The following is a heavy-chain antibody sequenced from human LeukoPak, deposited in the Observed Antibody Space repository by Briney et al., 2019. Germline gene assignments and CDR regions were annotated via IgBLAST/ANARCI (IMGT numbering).Heavy chain of an antibody. D-gene: IGHD2-2*03. CDR1: GFTFSSYA. V-gene: IGHV3-30*01. J-gene: IGHJ5*02. CDR3: ARDGYCSSTSCSTPHWFDP. Sequence: PGGSLRLSCAASGFTFSSYAMHWVRQAPGKGLEWVAVISYDGSNKYYADSVKGRFTISRDNSKNTLYLQMNSLRAEDTAVYYCARDGYCSSTSCSTPHWFDPWGQGTLVTVSS. CDR2: ISYDGSNK.